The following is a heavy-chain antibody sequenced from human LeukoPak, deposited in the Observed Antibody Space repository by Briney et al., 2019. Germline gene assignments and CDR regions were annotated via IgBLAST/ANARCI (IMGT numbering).Heavy chain of an antibody. Sequence: PEASVKVSCKASGGTFSSYAISWVRQAPGQGLEWMGGIIPIFGTANYAQKFQGRVTITADKSTSTAYMELSSLRSEDTAVYYCAREGSGGSCYWYWGQGTLVTVSS. CDR1: GGTFSSYA. J-gene: IGHJ4*02. CDR3: AREGSGGSCYWY. D-gene: IGHD2-15*01. V-gene: IGHV1-69*06. CDR2: IIPIFGTA.